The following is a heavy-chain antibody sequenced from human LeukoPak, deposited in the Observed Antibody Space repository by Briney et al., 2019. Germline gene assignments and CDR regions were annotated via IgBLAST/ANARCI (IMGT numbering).Heavy chain of an antibody. Sequence: GSLRLSCAASGFTFSSFGMHWVRQAPGKGLEWVAVISYDGSNKNYVDSVKGRFTISRDNSKNTLYLQMNSLRAEDTAVYYCARSLASDSSGYLFDYWGQGTLVTVSS. CDR3: ARSLASDSSGYLFDY. CDR2: ISYDGSNK. CDR1: GFTFSSFG. D-gene: IGHD3-22*01. J-gene: IGHJ4*02. V-gene: IGHV3-30*03.